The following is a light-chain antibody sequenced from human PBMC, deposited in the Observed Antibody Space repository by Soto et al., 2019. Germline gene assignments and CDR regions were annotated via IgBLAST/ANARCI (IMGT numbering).Light chain of an antibody. CDR2: DAS. Sequence: IVMTQSPAPLSVSPGESATLSCRSSQSVSANLAWYQHKPGQAPRLMIYDASNRATGIPARFSGSGSGTDFTLTISRLEPEDVAVYYCQHYVTSLTTLGQGTKVDI. CDR1: QSVSAN. J-gene: IGKJ1*01. V-gene: IGKV3D-15*01. CDR3: QHYVTSLTT.